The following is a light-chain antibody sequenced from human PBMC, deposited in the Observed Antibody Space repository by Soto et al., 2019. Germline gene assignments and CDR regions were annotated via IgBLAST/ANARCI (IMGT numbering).Light chain of an antibody. V-gene: IGKV4-1*01. CDR2: WAS. CDR3: QQYYFRPLT. J-gene: IGKJ4*01. CDR1: HNILYTSNNRNY. Sequence: DVVMTQSPESLAVSLGARATISCKSSHNILYTSNNRNYVAWYQQKPGQPPKLLTLWASTRQSGLPDRFSGSGSGTDFTLTISSLQAEDVAVYYCQQYYFRPLTFGGGTKVELK.